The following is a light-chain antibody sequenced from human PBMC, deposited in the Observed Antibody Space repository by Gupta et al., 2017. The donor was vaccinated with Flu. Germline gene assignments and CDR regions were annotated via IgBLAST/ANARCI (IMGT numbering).Light chain of an antibody. CDR2: EAS. CDR1: QSIGTY. CDR3: QQYSTYWV. Sequence: SPSTRSASVGDRVTFTCRASQSIGTYLAWYQQKPGKAPKLLIYEASTLTVGVPSRFRGGGSGTEFTLTISSLQPDDFATYYCQQYSTYWVFGQGTKVQIK. V-gene: IGKV1-5*03. J-gene: IGKJ1*01.